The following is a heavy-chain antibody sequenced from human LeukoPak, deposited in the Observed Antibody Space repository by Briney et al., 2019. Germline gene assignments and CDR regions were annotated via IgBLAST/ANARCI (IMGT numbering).Heavy chain of an antibody. CDR3: ARCGMAARFIDY. D-gene: IGHD6-6*01. CDR1: GGSFSGYY. V-gene: IGHV4-34*01. CDR2: INHSGST. Sequence: MTSETLSLTCAVYGGSFSGYYWSWIRQPPGKGLEWIGEINHSGSTNYNPSLKSRVTISVDTSKNQFSLKLSSVTAADTAVYYCARCGMAARFIDYWGQGTLVTVSS. J-gene: IGHJ4*02.